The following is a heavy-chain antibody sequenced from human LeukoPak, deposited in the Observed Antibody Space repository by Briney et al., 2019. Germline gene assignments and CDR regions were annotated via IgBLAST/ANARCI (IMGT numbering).Heavy chain of an antibody. CDR1: GGSISSYY. Sequence: SETLSLTCTVSGGSISSYYWSWIRQPAGKGLEWLGRIYTSGSTNYNPSLKSRVTMSVDTSKNQFSLKLSSVTAADTAVYYCARDRGTWNDDGFDYWGQGTLVTVSS. D-gene: IGHD1-1*01. J-gene: IGHJ4*02. CDR2: IYTSGST. CDR3: ARDRGTWNDDGFDY. V-gene: IGHV4-4*07.